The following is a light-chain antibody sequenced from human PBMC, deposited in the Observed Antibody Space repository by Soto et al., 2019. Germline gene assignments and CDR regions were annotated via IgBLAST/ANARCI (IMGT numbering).Light chain of an antibody. CDR1: QSISPW. CDR2: KAS. CDR3: QQYNTYPLT. V-gene: IGKV1-5*03. Sequence: DIQMTQSPSTLWASVGDSVTITCRASQSISPWLAWYQQKPGKAPTLLIYKASSLEGGVPSRFSGSGSGTDFNITISSLQPDDFASYYRQQYNTYPLTFGGGTTVEIK. J-gene: IGKJ4*01.